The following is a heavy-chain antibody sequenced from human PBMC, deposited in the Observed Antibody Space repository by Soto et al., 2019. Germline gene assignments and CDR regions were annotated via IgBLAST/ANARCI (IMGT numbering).Heavy chain of an antibody. D-gene: IGHD2-21*02. V-gene: IGHV3-48*02. Sequence: GGSLRLSCAASGFTFSSYSMNWVRQAPGKGLEWVSYISSSSSTIYYADSVKGRFTISRDNAKNSLCLQMNSLRDEDTAVYYCARGPGEVTGELDYWGQGTLVTVSS. CDR1: GFTFSSYS. J-gene: IGHJ4*02. CDR2: ISSSSSTI. CDR3: ARGPGEVTGELDY.